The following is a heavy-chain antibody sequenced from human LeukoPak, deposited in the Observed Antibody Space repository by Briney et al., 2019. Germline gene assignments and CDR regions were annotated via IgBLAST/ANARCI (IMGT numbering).Heavy chain of an antibody. CDR3: ARETGGGSALYYYYMDV. CDR1: GFTFSSYE. Sequence: GGSLRLSCAASGFTFSSYEMNWVRQAPGKGLEWVSYISSSGSTIYYADSVKGRFTISRDNAKNSLYLQMNSLRAEDTALYYCARETGGGSALYYYYMDVWGKGTTVTVSS. CDR2: ISSSGSTI. J-gene: IGHJ6*03. D-gene: IGHD2-15*01. V-gene: IGHV3-48*03.